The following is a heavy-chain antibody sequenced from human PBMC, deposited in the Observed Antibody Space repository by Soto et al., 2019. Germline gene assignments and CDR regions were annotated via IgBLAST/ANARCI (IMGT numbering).Heavy chain of an antibody. CDR3: ARTTAVPNTLRSRYFFDY. D-gene: IGHD4-17*01. CDR2: VYYSVTT. J-gene: IGHJ4*02. CDR1: CGSVIDKTYC. V-gene: IGHV4-61*01. Sequence: SETLSLTFSVSCGSVIDKTYCWSWIRQPPGERLEWSGYVYYSVTTNYNPALKRRVTISVDLSKNRFPLSLSSVTTADTALYYCARTTAVPNTLRSRYFFDYWGQGTLVTVSS.